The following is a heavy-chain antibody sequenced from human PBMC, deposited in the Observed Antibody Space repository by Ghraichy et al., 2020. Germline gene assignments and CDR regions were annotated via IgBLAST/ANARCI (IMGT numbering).Heavy chain of an antibody. CDR1: GFIFSDYS. CDR3: AREKQSIIRGLLPTNFDF. V-gene: IGHV3-48*02. CDR2: ISSSSGTI. J-gene: IGHJ4*02. D-gene: IGHD3-10*01. Sequence: GSLRLSCAASGFIFSDYSMNWVRQAPGKGLEGVSYISSSSGTIYYGDSVKGRFTISRDNAKNSLYLRMNSLRDEDTAVYYCAREKQSIIRGLLPTNFDFWSLGTLVTVSS.